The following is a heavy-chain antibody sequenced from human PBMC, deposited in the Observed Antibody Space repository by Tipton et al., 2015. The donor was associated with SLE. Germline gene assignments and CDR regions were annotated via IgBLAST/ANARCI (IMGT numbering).Heavy chain of an antibody. D-gene: IGHD2-15*01. CDR1: GLTFSSYW. J-gene: IGHJ6*02. V-gene: IGHV3-21*03. CDR2: ISSSRAFI. Sequence: GSLRLSCVASGLTFSSYWMSWVRQAPGKGLEWVSSISSSRAFIYYAESVKGRFTIDRDNSRTSLDLQMNSLTVDDTGVYYCVRDRGSMDVWGQGTTVTVSS. CDR3: VRDRGSMDV.